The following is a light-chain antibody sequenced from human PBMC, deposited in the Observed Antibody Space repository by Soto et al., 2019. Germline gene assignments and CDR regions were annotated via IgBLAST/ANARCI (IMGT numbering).Light chain of an antibody. V-gene: IGKV3-15*01. Sequence: EMVMTQSPATLSVSPGERASLSCRVSQSVSSNLAWYQQKPGQAPRLLIYGASTRATGIPARFSGSGSGTEFTLTISSLQSEDFAVYYCQQYNNWPRWTFGQGTKVDIK. CDR1: QSVSSN. J-gene: IGKJ1*01. CDR2: GAS. CDR3: QQYNNWPRWT.